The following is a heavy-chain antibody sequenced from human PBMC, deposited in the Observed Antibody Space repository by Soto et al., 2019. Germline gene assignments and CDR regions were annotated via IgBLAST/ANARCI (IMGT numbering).Heavy chain of an antibody. CDR1: GFTFDDYA. CDR3: ARDYGYDSSGYLFDY. Sequence: EVQLVESGGGLVQPGKSLRLSCAASGFTFDDYAMHWVRQAPGKGLEWVSGISWNSGSIGYPDSVKGRFTISRDNAKNSLYLQINSLRAEDTALYYCARDYGYDSSGYLFDYWGQGTLVTVSS. J-gene: IGHJ4*02. V-gene: IGHV3-9*01. D-gene: IGHD3-22*01. CDR2: ISWNSGSI.